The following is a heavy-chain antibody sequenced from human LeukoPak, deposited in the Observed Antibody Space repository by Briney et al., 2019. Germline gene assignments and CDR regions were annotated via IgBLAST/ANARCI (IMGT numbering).Heavy chain of an antibody. CDR2: IIPIFGTA. J-gene: IGHJ3*02. CDR1: GGTFSSYA. CDR3: ARDGCNTTTCHMRLAFDI. V-gene: IGHV1-69*13. D-gene: IGHD2-2*01. Sequence: SVKVSCKASGGTFSSYAISWEPQAPGQGLEWMGGIIPIFGTANYSQKFQGRVTITADESTSTAYMELSSLRSEDTAVYYCARDGCNTTTCHMRLAFDIWGQGAMVTVSS.